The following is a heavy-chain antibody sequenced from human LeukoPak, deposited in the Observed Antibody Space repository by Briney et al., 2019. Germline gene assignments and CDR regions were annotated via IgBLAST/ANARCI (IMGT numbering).Heavy chain of an antibody. CDR2: ISSSGSTI. D-gene: IGHD6-13*01. J-gene: IGHJ4*02. Sequence: GGSLRLSCAASGITFSDHYMSWIRQAPGKGLEWVAHISSSGSTIEYADSVKGRFAISRGNAKNSLYLQMTSLSVEDTAVYYCAREVRYTSSWYVYYYFDYWGQGTLVTVSS. CDR3: AREVRYTSSWYVYYYFDY. V-gene: IGHV3-11*01. CDR1: GITFSDHY.